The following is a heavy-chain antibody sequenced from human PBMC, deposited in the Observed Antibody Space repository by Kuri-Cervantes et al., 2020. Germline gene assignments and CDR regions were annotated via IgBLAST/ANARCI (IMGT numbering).Heavy chain of an antibody. CDR2: IRSKAYGGTT. CDR3: AKLGARG. CDR1: GFTFGDYA. D-gene: IGHD7-27*01. Sequence: GGSLRLYCTASGFTFGDYAMSWFRQAPGKGLEWVGFIRSKAYGGTTEYAASVKGRFTISRDNSKNTLYLQMTSLRAEYTAVYYCAKLGARGWGQGTLVTVSS. V-gene: IGHV3-49*03. J-gene: IGHJ4*02.